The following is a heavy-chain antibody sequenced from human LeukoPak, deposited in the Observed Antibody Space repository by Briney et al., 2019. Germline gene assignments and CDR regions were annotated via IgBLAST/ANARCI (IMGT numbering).Heavy chain of an antibody. D-gene: IGHD5-24*01. CDR1: GYSFPNYW. CDR3: ARRKGDGYNSPFDY. J-gene: IGHJ4*02. Sequence: GESLKISCKGSGYSFPNYWIGWVRQMPGQGLEWMGIIYPADSDTRYSPSFQGQVTISADKSINTAYLRWTSLKASDTAMYYCARRKGDGYNSPFDYWGQGTLVTVSS. CDR2: IYPADSDT. V-gene: IGHV5-51*01.